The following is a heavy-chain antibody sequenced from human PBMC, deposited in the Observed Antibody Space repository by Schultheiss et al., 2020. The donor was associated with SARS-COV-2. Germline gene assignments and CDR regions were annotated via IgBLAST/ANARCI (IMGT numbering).Heavy chain of an antibody. Sequence: GGSLRLSCAASGFTFRTYGMNWVRQAPGKGLEWISYTTSSSSSIYYADSVKGRFTISRDNAKNSLYLQMNSLRDEDTAVYYCARGPQQLGNWYFDLWGRGTLVTVSS. CDR3: ARGPQQLGNWYFDL. CDR1: GFTFRTYG. J-gene: IGHJ2*01. CDR2: TTSSSSSI. D-gene: IGHD6-13*01. V-gene: IGHV3-48*02.